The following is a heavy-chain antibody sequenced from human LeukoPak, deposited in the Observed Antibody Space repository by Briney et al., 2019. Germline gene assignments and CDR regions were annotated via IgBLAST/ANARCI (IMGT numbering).Heavy chain of an antibody. CDR1: GFTFSSYD. D-gene: IGHD6-13*01. CDR2: IGTPGDT. J-gene: IGHJ4*02. Sequence: GGSLRLSCAASGFTFSSYDMHWVRQATGKGLEWVSGIGTPGDTYYPGSVKGRFTISRENAKNSLYLQMNSLRAGDTAVYYSARSAAAGTIELDYWGQGTLVTVSS. V-gene: IGHV3-13*01. CDR3: ARSAAAGTIELDY.